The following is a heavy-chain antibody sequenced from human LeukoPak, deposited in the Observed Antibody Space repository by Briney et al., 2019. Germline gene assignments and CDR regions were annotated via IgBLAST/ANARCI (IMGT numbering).Heavy chain of an antibody. CDR2: IYSGGST. V-gene: IGHV3-66*02. J-gene: IGHJ6*03. CDR3: ARELPPIYNMDV. Sequence: QPGGSLRLSCAASGFTVSNNYVSWVRQAPGKGLEWVSAIYSGGSTYYADSVKGRFTISRDNSKNTLYLQMNSLRAEDTAVYYCARELPPIYNMDVWGKGTTVTVSS. CDR1: GFTVSNNY. D-gene: IGHD1-26*01.